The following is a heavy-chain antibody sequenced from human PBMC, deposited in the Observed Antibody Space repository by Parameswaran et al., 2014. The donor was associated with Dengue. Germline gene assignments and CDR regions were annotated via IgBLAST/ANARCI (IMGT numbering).Heavy chain of an antibody. CDR2: IYYSGST. J-gene: IGHJ1*01. D-gene: IGHD3-22*01. V-gene: IGHV4-31*02. Sequence: PGKGLEWIGYIYYSGSTYYNPSLKSRVTISVDTSKNQFSLKLSSVTAADTAVYYCARDDDSSGYYYPFQHWGQGTLVTVSS. CDR3: ARDDDSSGYYYPFQH.